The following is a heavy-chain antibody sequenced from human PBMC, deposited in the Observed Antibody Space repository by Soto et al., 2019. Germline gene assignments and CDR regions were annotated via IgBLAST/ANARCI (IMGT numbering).Heavy chain of an antibody. D-gene: IGHD6-13*01. Sequence: QVQLQESGPGLVKPSETLSLTCTVSGGSVSSGSYYWSWIRQPPGKGLEWIGYIYYSGSTNYNPSLKSRVTISVDTSENQLSLKQSPVTAADTAVYDGARERSGSWPSDAFDLWGQGTMVTVSS. CDR1: GGSVSSGSYY. J-gene: IGHJ3*01. V-gene: IGHV4-61*01. CDR2: IYYSGST. CDR3: ARERSGSWPSDAFDL.